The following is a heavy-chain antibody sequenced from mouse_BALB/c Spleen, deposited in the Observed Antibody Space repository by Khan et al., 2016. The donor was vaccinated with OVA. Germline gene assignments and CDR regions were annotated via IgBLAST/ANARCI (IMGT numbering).Heavy chain of an antibody. Sequence: QVQRQQSGPELKKPGETVKISCKASGYTFTNYGMNWVKQAPGKGLKWMGWIHTYTGEPTYADDFKGRFAFSLETSASTAYLQLNNLKNEDTATYFCARSNGNYWFAYWGQGTLVTVSA. J-gene: IGHJ3*01. CDR3: ARSNGNYWFAY. CDR1: GYTFTNYG. V-gene: IGHV9-3-1*01. D-gene: IGHD2-1*01. CDR2: IHTYTGEP.